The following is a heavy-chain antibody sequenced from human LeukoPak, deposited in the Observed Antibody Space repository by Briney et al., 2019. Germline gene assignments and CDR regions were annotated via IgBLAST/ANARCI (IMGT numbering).Heavy chain of an antibody. D-gene: IGHD5-18*01. CDR2: ISYDGSNK. CDR1: GFTFSSYA. V-gene: IGHV3-30*14. Sequence: PGGSLRLSCAASGFTFSSYAMHWVRQAPGKGLEWVAVISYDGSNKYYAASVKGRFTISRDNSKNTLYLQMNSLRAEDTAVYYCAKVRGYTYGDDYWGQGTLVTVSS. CDR3: AKVRGYTYGDDY. J-gene: IGHJ4*02.